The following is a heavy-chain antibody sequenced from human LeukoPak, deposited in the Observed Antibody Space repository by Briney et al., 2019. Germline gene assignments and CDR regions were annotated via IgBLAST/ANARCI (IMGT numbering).Heavy chain of an antibody. V-gene: IGHV4-30-2*01. CDR1: GGSISSGGYY. J-gene: IGHJ4*02. CDR2: IYHSGSS. D-gene: IGHD2-2*01. Sequence: PSETLSLTCNVSGGSISSGGYYWTWIRQPPGKGLEWIGHIYHSGSSYYNPSLRSRITISVDRSKNQFSLRLSSVTVADTAVYYCVRYCSSNVCYGTDYWGQGTLVTVSS. CDR3: VRYCSSNVCYGTDY.